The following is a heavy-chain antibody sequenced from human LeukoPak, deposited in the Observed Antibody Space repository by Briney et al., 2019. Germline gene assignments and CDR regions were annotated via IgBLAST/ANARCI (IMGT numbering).Heavy chain of an antibody. J-gene: IGHJ6*02. CDR2: IWYDGSNK. V-gene: IGHV3-33*08. CDR3: ARRTRKGGDRFRMDV. CDR1: RFTFSSYA. D-gene: IGHD2-21*02. Sequence: GGSLRLSCAASRFTFSSYAMHWVRQAPGKGLEWVAVIWYDGSNKYYADSVKGRFTISRDNSKNTLYLQMNSLRAEDTAVYYCARRTRKGGDRFRMDVWGQGTTVTVSS.